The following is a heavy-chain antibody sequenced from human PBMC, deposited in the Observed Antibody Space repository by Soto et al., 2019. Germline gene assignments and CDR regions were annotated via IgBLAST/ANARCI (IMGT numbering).Heavy chain of an antibody. J-gene: IGHJ4*02. V-gene: IGHV2-5*02. CDR3: AHRRITSPGSVGFDY. Sequence: QITLKESGPPLVKPTQTLTLTCTFSGFSLSTSGVGVGWIRQPPGKALEWLALIYWDDDKRYSPSLKSRLTITKATSKNQVVLTMTNMDPVDTATYSCAHRRITSPGSVGFDYWGQGTLVTVSS. CDR1: GFSLSTSGVG. CDR2: IYWDDDK. D-gene: IGHD2-8*02.